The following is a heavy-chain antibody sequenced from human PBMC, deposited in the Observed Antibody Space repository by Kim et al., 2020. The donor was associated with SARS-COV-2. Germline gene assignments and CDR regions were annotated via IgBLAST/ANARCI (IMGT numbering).Heavy chain of an antibody. CDR2: INPNSGGT. CDR1: GYTFTGYY. D-gene: IGHD6-19*01. CDR3: ARVVIVYSSRPMRGVDY. J-gene: IGHJ4*02. Sequence: ASVKVSCKASGYTFTGYYMHWVRQAPGQGLEWMGRINPNSGGTNYAQKFQGRVTMTRDTSISTAYMELSRLRSDDTAVYYCARVVIVYSSRPMRGVDYWGQGTLVTVSS. V-gene: IGHV1-2*06.